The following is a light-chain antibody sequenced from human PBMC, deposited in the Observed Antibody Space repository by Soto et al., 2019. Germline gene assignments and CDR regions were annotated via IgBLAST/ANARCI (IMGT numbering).Light chain of an antibody. CDR2: EVT. CDR1: DNDIGGYNY. J-gene: IGLJ3*02. V-gene: IGLV2-14*01. CDR3: SSYTSRSTWL. Sequence: QSALTQPASVSGSPGQSITISCSGSDNDIGGYNYVSWYQHHPGKAPKLIIHEVTGRPSGGSTRFSGSKSGNTASLSISGLRAEDEADYYCSSYTSRSTWLFGGWTKLTVL.